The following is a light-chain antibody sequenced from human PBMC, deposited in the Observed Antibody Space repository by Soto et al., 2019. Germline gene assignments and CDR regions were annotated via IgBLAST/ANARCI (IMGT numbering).Light chain of an antibody. CDR1: SSNIGAGYD. Sequence: QSVLTQPPSVSGAPGQRVIISCTGSSSNIGAGYDVHWYQQPTGTAPKLLIYGNSNRPSGVPDRFSGSKSGTSASLAITGLQAEDEADYYCQSYDVSLSAVVFGGGTKLTVL. V-gene: IGLV1-40*01. J-gene: IGLJ2*01. CDR3: QSYDVSLSAVV. CDR2: GNS.